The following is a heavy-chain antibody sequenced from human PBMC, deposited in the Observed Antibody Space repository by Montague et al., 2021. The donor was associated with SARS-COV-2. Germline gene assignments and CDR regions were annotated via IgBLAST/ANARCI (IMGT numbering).Heavy chain of an antibody. CDR2: IYYSGST. V-gene: IGHV4-39*07. D-gene: IGHD6-13*01. CDR1: GGSISSSSYY. J-gene: IGHJ4*02. Sequence: SETLSLTCTVSGGSISSSSYYWGWIRQPPGKGLEWIGSIYYSGSTYYNPSHKSRVTISVDTSKNQFSLKLSSVTAADTAVYYCARRYSSSWTGDQYYFDYWGQGTLVTVSS. CDR3: ARRYSSSWTGDQYYFDY.